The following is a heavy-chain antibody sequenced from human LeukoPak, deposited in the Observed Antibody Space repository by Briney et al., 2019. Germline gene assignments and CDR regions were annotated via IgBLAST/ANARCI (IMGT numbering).Heavy chain of an antibody. Sequence: SETLSLTCAVYGGSFSGYYWSWICRPPGKGLEWIGEINHSGSTNYNPSLKSRVTISVDTSKNQFSLDLSSVTAADTAVYYCARQKCTSTSCLTKNAFDIWGQGTMVTVSS. D-gene: IGHD2-2*01. CDR1: GGSFSGYY. CDR2: INHSGST. CDR3: ARQKCTSTSCLTKNAFDI. J-gene: IGHJ3*02. V-gene: IGHV4-34*01.